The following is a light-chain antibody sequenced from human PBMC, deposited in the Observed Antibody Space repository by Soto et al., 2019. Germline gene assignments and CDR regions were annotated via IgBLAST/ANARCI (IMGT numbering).Light chain of an antibody. CDR1: SSDVGGYDF. Sequence: QSALTQPRSVCGSPGQAVTISYTGTSSDVGGYDFVYWYQQHPGKAPKLMISDVSKRPSGVPDRFSGSKSGNTASLTISGLQAEDEADYYCCSYAGDLALFGGGTKVTGL. J-gene: IGLJ2*01. CDR3: CSYAGDLAL. V-gene: IGLV2-11*01. CDR2: DVS.